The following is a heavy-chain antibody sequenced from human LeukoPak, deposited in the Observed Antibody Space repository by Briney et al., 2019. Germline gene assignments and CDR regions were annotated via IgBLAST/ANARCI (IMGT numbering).Heavy chain of an antibody. CDR3: ARGPVTIFGVVIIPDYFDY. Sequence: SETLSLTCTVSGGSISSYYWSWIRQPAGKGLEWIGRIYTSGSTNYNPSLKSRVTISVDKSKNQFSLKLSSVTAADTAVYYCARGPVTIFGVVIIPDYFDYWGQGTLVTVSS. CDR2: IYTSGST. V-gene: IGHV4-4*07. J-gene: IGHJ4*02. CDR1: GGSISSYY. D-gene: IGHD3-3*01.